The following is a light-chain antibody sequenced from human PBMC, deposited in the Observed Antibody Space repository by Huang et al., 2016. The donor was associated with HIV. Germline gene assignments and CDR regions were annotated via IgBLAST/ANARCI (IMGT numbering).Light chain of an antibody. V-gene: IGKV3-11*01. CDR3: QQHDSWLT. CDR1: QSITNH. J-gene: IGKJ4*01. Sequence: IVLTQSPATLSWYLGERVTLSCRASQSITNHLAWYQQRPGQAPRLLIYDASTRVGGVPDRFSGSGSGTDFTLTISSLEPEDFALYYCQQHDSWLTFGGGTKVE. CDR2: DAS.